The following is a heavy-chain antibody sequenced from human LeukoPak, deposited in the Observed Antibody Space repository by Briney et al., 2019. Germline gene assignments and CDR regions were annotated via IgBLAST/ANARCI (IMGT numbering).Heavy chain of an antibody. Sequence: SETLSLTCTVSGGPISSYYWSWIRQPPGKGLEWIGYIYYSGSTNYNPSLKSRVTISVDTSKNQFSLKLSSVTAADTAVYYCARGGHCSSTSCYLSAFDIWGQGTMVTVSS. CDR2: IYYSGST. CDR1: GGPISSYY. V-gene: IGHV4-59*01. D-gene: IGHD2-2*01. J-gene: IGHJ3*02. CDR3: ARGGHCSSTSCYLSAFDI.